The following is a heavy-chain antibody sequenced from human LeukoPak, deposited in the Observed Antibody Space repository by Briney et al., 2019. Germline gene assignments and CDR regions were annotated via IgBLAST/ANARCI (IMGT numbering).Heavy chain of an antibody. Sequence: GGSLGLSCAAFGFTVSADYMSWVRQAPGKGLEWVSIYSGGDTYYAGSVKGRFTISRDNSKNTLYLRMNSLRAEDTAVYYCARDRYSTIFGGWGQGTLVTVSS. CDR2: YSGGDT. CDR1: GFTVSADY. V-gene: IGHV3-66*02. D-gene: IGHD3-3*01. J-gene: IGHJ4*02. CDR3: ARDRYSTIFGG.